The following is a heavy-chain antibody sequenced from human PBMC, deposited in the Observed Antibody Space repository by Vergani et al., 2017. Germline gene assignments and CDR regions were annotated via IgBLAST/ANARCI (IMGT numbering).Heavy chain of an antibody. J-gene: IGHJ3*02. Sequence: QVQLQESGPGLVKPSETLSLTCTVSGGSISSYYWSWIRQPPGKGLEWIGYIYYSGSTNYNPSLKSRVTISVDTSKNQFSLKLSSVTAADTAVYYCAREPGIAAAGDAFDIWGRGTMVTVSA. CDR2: IYYSGST. V-gene: IGHV4-59*08. CDR3: AREPGIAAAGDAFDI. D-gene: IGHD6-13*01. CDR1: GGSISSYY.